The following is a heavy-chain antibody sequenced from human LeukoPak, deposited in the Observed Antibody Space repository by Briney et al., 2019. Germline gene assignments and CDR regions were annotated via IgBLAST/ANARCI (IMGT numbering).Heavy chain of an antibody. V-gene: IGHV3-30-3*01. CDR1: GFTFSIYA. J-gene: IGHJ4*02. D-gene: IGHD3-16*02. Sequence: GGSLRLSCATAGFTFSIYAMLWARRAPGRGLVWVAYISYEGSNKYYADSVKGRFTISRDNSKNTLYLQMNSLRAEDTAVYYCARAMITFGGVIPIDYWGQGTLVTVSS. CDR3: ARAMITFGGVIPIDY. CDR2: ISYEGSNK.